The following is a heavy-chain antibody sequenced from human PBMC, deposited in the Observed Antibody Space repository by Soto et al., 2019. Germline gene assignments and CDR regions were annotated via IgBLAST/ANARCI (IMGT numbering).Heavy chain of an antibody. CDR3: AAVPSIVVAANNPAFDI. CDR2: IVVGSGNT. V-gene: IGHV1-58*02. Sequence: GASVKVSCKASGFTFTSSAMQWVRQARGQRLEWIGWIVVGSGNTNYAQKFQERVTITRDMSTSTAYMELSSLRSEDTAVYYCAAVPSIVVAANNPAFDIWGQGTMVTVS. J-gene: IGHJ3*02. CDR1: GFTFTSSA. D-gene: IGHD2-15*01.